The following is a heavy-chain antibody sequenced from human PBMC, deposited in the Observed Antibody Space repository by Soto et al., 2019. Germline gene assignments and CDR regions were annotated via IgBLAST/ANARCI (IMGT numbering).Heavy chain of an antibody. V-gene: IGHV3-33*08. J-gene: IGHJ4*02. CDR1: GFTFSSYG. CDR3: ARDSPYYDTSGYFDY. CDR2: ISYDGSDK. D-gene: IGHD3-22*01. Sequence: GESLKISCAASGFTFSSYGMHWVRQAPGKGLEWVAVISYDGSDKYYADSVKGRFTISRDNAKNSLYLQMNSLRAEDTAIYYCARDSPYYDTSGYFDYLGQGTLVTVSS.